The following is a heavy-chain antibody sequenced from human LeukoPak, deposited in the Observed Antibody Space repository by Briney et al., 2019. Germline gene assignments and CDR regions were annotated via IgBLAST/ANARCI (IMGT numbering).Heavy chain of an antibody. Sequence: GGSLRLSCAASGFTFSSYGIHWVRQAQGKGLEWVTFIRHDGTNQHYGDSVKGRFTISRDNLKNTVFLQMNRVRAEDTAVYFCARSRSVRTFDYWGQGTLVAVSS. CDR2: IRHDGTNQ. J-gene: IGHJ4*02. D-gene: IGHD6-25*01. CDR3: ARSRSVRTFDY. V-gene: IGHV3-30*02. CDR1: GFTFSSYG.